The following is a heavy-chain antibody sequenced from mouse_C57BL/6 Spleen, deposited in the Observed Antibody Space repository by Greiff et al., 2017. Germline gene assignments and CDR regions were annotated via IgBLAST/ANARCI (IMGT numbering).Heavy chain of an antibody. D-gene: IGHD2-1*01. CDR1: GYTFTSYW. CDR3: ARYQLPPYAMDY. CDR2: IYPGSGST. Sequence: VQLLQPGAELVKPGASVKMSCKASGYTFTSYWITWVKQRPGQGLEWIGDIYPGSGSTNYNEKFKSKATLTVDTSYSTAYMQLSSLTSEDSAVYYCARYQLPPYAMDYWGQGTSVTVSS. V-gene: IGHV1-55*01. J-gene: IGHJ4*01.